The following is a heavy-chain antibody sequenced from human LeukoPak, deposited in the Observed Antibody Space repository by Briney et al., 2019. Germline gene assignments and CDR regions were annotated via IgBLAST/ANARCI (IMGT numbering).Heavy chain of an antibody. Sequence: GGSLRLSCAASGFTISNYAIHWVRQAPGKGLEWVAVISSDGNKKDCADSVKGRLTISRDNSKNTLYLQVNSLRTEDTALYYCARGAHKRDDYGGFFDYWGQGTLVTVSS. V-gene: IGHV3-30*04. CDR3: ARGAHKRDDYGGFFDY. J-gene: IGHJ4*02. CDR1: GFTISNYA. CDR2: ISSDGNKK. D-gene: IGHD4-23*01.